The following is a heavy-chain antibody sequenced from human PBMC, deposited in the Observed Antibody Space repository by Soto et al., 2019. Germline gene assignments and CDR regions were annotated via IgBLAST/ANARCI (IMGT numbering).Heavy chain of an antibody. CDR3: AAPNSSSWNPFDY. Sequence: SETLSLTCTVSGGSISSSSYYWGWIRQPPGKGLEWIGSIYYSGSTYYNPSLKSRVTISVDTSKNQSSLKLSSVTAADTAVYYCAAPNSSSWNPFDYWGQGTLVTVSS. CDR2: IYYSGST. CDR1: GGSISSSSYY. D-gene: IGHD6-13*01. J-gene: IGHJ4*02. V-gene: IGHV4-39*01.